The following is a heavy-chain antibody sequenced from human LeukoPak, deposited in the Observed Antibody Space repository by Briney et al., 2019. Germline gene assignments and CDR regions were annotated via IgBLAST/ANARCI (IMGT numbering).Heavy chain of an antibody. D-gene: IGHD4-17*01. V-gene: IGHV3-66*04. CDR2: IYSGGST. J-gene: IGHJ4*02. CDR1: GFTLTSNY. Sequence: GGSLRLSCAASGFTLTSNYMSWVRQAPGKGLEWVSIIYSGGSTYYADSVKGRFTISRDNSKNTLYLQMNSLRAEDTAVYYCARRGYGDYAPFDYWGQGTLVTVSS. CDR3: ARRGYGDYAPFDY.